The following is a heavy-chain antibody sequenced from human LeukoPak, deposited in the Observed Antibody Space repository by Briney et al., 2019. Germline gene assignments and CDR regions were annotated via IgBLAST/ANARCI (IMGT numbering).Heavy chain of an antibody. Sequence: SETLSLTCTVSGGSISSSSYYWGWIRQPPGKGLEWIGSIYYSGSTYYNPSLKSRVTISVDTSKNQFSLKLSSVTAADTAVYYCARVIDYSNWFDPWGQGTLVTVSS. J-gene: IGHJ5*02. D-gene: IGHD2-15*01. CDR3: ARVIDYSNWFDP. CDR1: GGSISSSSYY. V-gene: IGHV4-39*07. CDR2: IYYSGST.